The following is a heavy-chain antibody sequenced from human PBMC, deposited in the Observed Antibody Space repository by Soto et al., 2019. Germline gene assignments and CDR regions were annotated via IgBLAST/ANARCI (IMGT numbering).Heavy chain of an antibody. Sequence: SGPTLVNPTPTLTLTCTFSGFSLSTDDVGVGWIRQPPGKALDWLAVIYWDDDKRYSPSLKSRLTITKDASKNQVVLTMTNMDPVDTATHYCARTKYSMSAFDYWGQGALGTV. J-gene: IGHJ4*02. D-gene: IGHD6-13*01. V-gene: IGHV2-5*02. CDR3: ARTKYSMSAFDY. CDR1: GFSLSTDDVG. CDR2: IYWDDDK.